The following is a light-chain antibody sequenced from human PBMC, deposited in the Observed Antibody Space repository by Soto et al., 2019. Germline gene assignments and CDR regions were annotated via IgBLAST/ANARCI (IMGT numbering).Light chain of an antibody. J-gene: IGLJ2*01. CDR1: SSNIGAGYD. V-gene: IGLV1-40*01. CDR3: QSYDSSLSGHVV. CDR2: GNN. Sequence: QLVLTQPPSVSGAPGQRVTISCTGSSSNIGAGYDVHWYQQLPGTAPKLLIYGNNNRPSGVPDRFSGSKSGPSASLAITGLQAEDEADYYCQSYDSSLSGHVVFGGGTKLTVL.